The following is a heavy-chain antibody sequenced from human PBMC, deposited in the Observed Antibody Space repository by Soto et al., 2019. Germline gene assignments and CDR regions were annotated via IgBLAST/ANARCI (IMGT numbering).Heavy chain of an antibody. J-gene: IGHJ5*02. CDR1: GYTFTAYG. V-gene: IGHV1-3*04. Sequence: ASVKVSCKASGYTFTAYGIHWVRQAPGQRLEWMGWISTGNGHTKYSQKFQGRVTITRDTSARTAYMELNSLRSEDTAVYYCASRGYDFWSGLDPWGQGALVTVSS. D-gene: IGHD3-3*01. CDR2: ISTGNGHT. CDR3: ASRGYDFWSGLDP.